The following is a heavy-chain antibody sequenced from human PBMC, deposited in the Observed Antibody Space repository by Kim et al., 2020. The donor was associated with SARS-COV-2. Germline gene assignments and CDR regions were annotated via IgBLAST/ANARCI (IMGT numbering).Heavy chain of an antibody. V-gene: IGHV3-11*03. Sequence: GGSLRLSCAASGFTFSDYYMSWIRQAPGKGLEWVSYISSSSSYTNYADSVKGRFTISRDNAKNSLYLQMNSLRAEDTAVYYCASPGISTEEYGMDVWGQGTTVTVSS. CDR3: ASPGISTEEYGMDV. CDR1: GFTFSDYY. CDR2: ISSSSSYT. D-gene: IGHD2-2*01. J-gene: IGHJ6*02.